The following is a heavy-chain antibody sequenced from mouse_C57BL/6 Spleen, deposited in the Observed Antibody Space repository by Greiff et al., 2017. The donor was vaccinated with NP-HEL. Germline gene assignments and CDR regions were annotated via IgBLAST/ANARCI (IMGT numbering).Heavy chain of an antibody. Sequence: VKLMESGPELVKPGASVKISCKASGYAFSSSWMNWVKQRPGKGLEWIGRIYPGDGDTNYNGKFKGKATLTADKSSSTAYMQLSSLTSEDSAVYFCARQDLGSSGYVGYWGQGTLVTVSA. V-gene: IGHV1-82*01. CDR3: ARQDLGSSGYVGY. J-gene: IGHJ3*01. CDR1: GYAFSSSW. D-gene: IGHD3-2*02. CDR2: IYPGDGDT.